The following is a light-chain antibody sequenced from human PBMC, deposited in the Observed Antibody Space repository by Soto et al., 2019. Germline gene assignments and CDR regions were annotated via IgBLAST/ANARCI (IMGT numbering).Light chain of an antibody. CDR2: GNR. CDR1: SSNLGAGYD. V-gene: IGLV1-40*01. Sequence: QSVLTQPPSVSGAPGQRVTLSCTGNSSNLGAGYDVHWYQQLPGAAPKLVIFGNRNRPSGVPERFSGSKSGTSASLTISGLQSDDEADYFCASWDDSLNGWLFGGGTKLTVL. J-gene: IGLJ2*01. CDR3: ASWDDSLNGWL.